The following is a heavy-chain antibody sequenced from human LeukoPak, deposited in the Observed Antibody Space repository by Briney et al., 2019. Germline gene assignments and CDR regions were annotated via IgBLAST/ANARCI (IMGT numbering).Heavy chain of an antibody. CDR2: IYPGDSDT. D-gene: IGHD6-6*01. Sequence: GESLKISCKGSGYSFTSFWIGWVRQMPGKGLEWMGSIYPGDSDTRYSPSFQGQVTISADKSISTAYLQWSSLKASDTAMYYCARLIAARPGGYYYYYMDVWGKGTTVTVSS. J-gene: IGHJ6*03. CDR3: ARLIAARPGGYYYYYMDV. V-gene: IGHV5-51*01. CDR1: GYSFTSFW.